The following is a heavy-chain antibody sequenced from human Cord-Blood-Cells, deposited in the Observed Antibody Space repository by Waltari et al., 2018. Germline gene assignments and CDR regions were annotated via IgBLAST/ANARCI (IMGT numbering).Heavy chain of an antibody. CDR2: IYYSGST. V-gene: IGHV4-31*03. Sequence: QVQLQESGPGLVKPSQTLSLTCTVSGGSISSGGYYCSWIRKHPGTGLEWIGYIYYSGSTYYNPSLKSRVTISVDTSKNQFSLKLSSVTAADTAVYYCARDRVVVVPAAIRGGDYFDYWGQGTLVTVSS. D-gene: IGHD2-2*02. J-gene: IGHJ4*02. CDR1: GGSISSGGYY. CDR3: ARDRVVVVPAAIRGGDYFDY.